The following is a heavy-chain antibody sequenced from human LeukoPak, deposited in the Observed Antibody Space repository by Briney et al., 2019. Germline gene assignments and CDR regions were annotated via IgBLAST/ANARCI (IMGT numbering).Heavy chain of an antibody. CDR2: FDPEDGET. D-gene: IGHD1-14*01. V-gene: IGHV1-24*01. CDR1: GYTLTELP. CDR3: ATLLGTNQPVYYFDY. J-gene: IGHJ4*02. Sequence: ASVKVSCKVSGYTLTELPMHWVRQAPGKGLEWMGGFDPEDGETIYAQKFQGRVTMTEDTSTDTAYMELSSLRSEDTAVYYCATLLGTNQPVYYFDYWGQGTLVTVSS.